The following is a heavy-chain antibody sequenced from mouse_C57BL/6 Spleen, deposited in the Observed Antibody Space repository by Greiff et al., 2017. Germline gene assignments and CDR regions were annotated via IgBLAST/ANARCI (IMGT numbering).Heavy chain of an antibody. Sequence: VQLQQPGAELVRPGTSVKLSCKASGYTFTSYWMHWVKQRPGQGLEWIGVIDPSDSYTNYNQKFKGKATLTVDTSSSTAYMQLSSLTSEDSAVYYCARGDYYGSSPFAYWGQGTLVTVSA. J-gene: IGHJ3*01. D-gene: IGHD1-1*01. CDR3: ARGDYYGSSPFAY. CDR1: GYTFTSYW. V-gene: IGHV1-59*01. CDR2: IDPSDSYT.